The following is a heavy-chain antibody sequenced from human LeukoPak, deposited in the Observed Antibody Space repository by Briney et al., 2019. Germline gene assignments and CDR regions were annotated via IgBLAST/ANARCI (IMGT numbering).Heavy chain of an antibody. J-gene: IGHJ4*02. D-gene: IGHD3-22*01. V-gene: IGHV7-4-1*02. Sequence: ASVKVSCKASEYTFTSYAMNWVRQAPGQGLEWMGRINTNTGNPTYAQGFTGRFVFSLDTSVSTAYLQISSLKAEDTAVYYCARDKTHYYDSSGYNRGGYYFDYWGQGTLVTVSS. CDR1: EYTFTSYA. CDR3: ARDKTHYYDSSGYNRGGYYFDY. CDR2: INTNTGNP.